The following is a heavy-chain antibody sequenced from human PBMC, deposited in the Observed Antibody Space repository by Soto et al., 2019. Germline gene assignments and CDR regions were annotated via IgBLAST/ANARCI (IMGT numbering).Heavy chain of an antibody. Sequence: GESLKISCKGSGYSFTSYWISWVRQMPGKGLEWMGRIDPSDSYTNYSPSFQGHVTISADKSISTAYLQWSSLKASDTAMYYCARILYYDFWSGYYTASRRSFDPWGQGTLVTVSS. D-gene: IGHD3-3*01. CDR2: IDPSDSYT. V-gene: IGHV5-10-1*01. CDR1: GYSFTSYW. CDR3: ARILYYDFWSGYYTASRRSFDP. J-gene: IGHJ5*02.